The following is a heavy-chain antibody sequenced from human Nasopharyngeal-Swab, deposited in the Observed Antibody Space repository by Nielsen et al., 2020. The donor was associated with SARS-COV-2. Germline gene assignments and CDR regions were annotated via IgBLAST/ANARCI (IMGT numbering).Heavy chain of an antibody. CDR3: ARERLAAAGVFDY. D-gene: IGHD6-13*01. Sequence: GGSLRLSCAASGFTFSSYAMHWVRQAPGKGLEWVAVISYDGSNKYYADSVKGRFTISRDNSKNTPYLQMNSLRAEDTAVYYCARERLAAAGVFDYWGQGTLVTVSS. CDR1: GFTFSSYA. V-gene: IGHV3-30-3*01. J-gene: IGHJ4*02. CDR2: ISYDGSNK.